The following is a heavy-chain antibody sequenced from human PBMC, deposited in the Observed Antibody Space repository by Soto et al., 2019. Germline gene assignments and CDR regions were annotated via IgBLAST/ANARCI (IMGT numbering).Heavy chain of an antibody. CDR2: IYYSGNT. Sequence: SETLSLTCTVSGVSISTYYWSWIRQPPGKGLEWIGYIYYSGNTNYNPSLKSRVTMSLDASKNQLSLNLTSVTAADTAVYFCALAAVPAAIRYYYYYAMDLWGQGTTVTVSS. CDR3: ALAAVPAAIRYYYYYAMDL. J-gene: IGHJ6*02. V-gene: IGHV4-59*08. CDR1: GVSISTYY. D-gene: IGHD2-2*01.